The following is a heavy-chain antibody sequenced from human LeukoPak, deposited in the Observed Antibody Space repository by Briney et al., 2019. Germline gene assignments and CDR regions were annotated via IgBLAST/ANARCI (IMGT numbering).Heavy chain of an antibody. Sequence: GRSLRLSCAASGFTFSSYAMHWVRQAPGKGLEWVAVMSYDGSNKYYADSVKGRFTISRDNSKNTLYLQMNSLRAEDTSVYYCARAPRTTVTHSIDYWGQGTLVTVPS. CDR3: ARAPRTTVTHSIDY. D-gene: IGHD4-17*01. J-gene: IGHJ4*02. CDR2: MSYDGSNK. CDR1: GFTFSSYA. V-gene: IGHV3-30-3*01.